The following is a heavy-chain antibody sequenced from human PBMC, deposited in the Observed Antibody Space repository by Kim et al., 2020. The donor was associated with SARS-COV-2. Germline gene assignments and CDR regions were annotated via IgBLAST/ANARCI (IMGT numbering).Heavy chain of an antibody. CDR3: ARDYRGQRPAAIQGAFDI. Sequence: ASVKVSCKASGYTFTSYGISWVRQAPGQGLEWMGWISAYNGNTNYAQKLQGRVTMTTDTSTSTAYMELRSLRSDDTAVYYCARDYRGQRPAAIQGAFDIWGQGTMVTVSS. D-gene: IGHD2-2*02. CDR2: ISAYNGNT. CDR1: GYTFTSYG. J-gene: IGHJ3*02. V-gene: IGHV1-18*04.